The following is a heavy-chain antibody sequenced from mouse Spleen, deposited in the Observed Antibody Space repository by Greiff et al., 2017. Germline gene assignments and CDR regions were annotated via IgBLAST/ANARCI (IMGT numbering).Heavy chain of an antibody. J-gene: IGHJ1*03. Sequence: QVQLQQSGPELVKPGASVKISCKASGYAFSSSWINWVKQRPGKGLEWIGRIYPGDGDTNYNGKFKGKATLTADKSSSTAYMQLSSLTSEDSAVYFCARLTGSYWYFDVWGTGTTVTVSS. CDR1: GYAFSSSW. D-gene: IGHD4-1*01. CDR2: IYPGDGDT. V-gene: IGHV1-82*01. CDR3: ARLTGSYWYFDV.